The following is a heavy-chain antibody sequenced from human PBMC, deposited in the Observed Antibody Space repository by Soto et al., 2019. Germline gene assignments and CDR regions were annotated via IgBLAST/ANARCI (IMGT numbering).Heavy chain of an antibody. V-gene: IGHV4-34*01. CDR3: ARGPITPPYYYYYYMDV. D-gene: IGHD3-16*01. CDR1: GGTFSGSY. J-gene: IGHJ6*03. Sequence: SETLSLTCPAYGGTFSGSYWRWIRQPPGRGLEWIGEINHSGSTNYNPSLKSRVTISVDTSKNQFSLKLSSVTAADTAVYYCARGPITPPYYYYYYMDVWGKGTTVS. CDR2: INHSGST.